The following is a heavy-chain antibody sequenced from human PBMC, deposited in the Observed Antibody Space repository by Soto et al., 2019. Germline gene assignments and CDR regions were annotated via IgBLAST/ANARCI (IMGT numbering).Heavy chain of an antibody. V-gene: IGHV1-18*01. CDR2: ISGDNGQT. J-gene: IGHJ6*02. D-gene: IGHD3-10*01. CDR1: GYTFTSYG. Sequence: VQVVQSGPEVKKPGASVMVSCKASGYTFTSYGISWVRQAPGQGLEWMGWISGDNGQTTYGQKFRGRVTITPGTSTSTAYRELRSLRSDGTGVYYCARDGMKYLWVEGLSAMDGWGQGTTVT. CDR3: ARDGMKYLWVEGLSAMDG.